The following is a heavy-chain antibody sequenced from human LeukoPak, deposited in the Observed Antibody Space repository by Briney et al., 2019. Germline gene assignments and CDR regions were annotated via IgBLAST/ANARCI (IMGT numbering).Heavy chain of an antibody. D-gene: IGHD6-19*01. CDR2: INPSGGST. CDR3: ARSAVAGTGAFDI. J-gene: IGHJ3*02. CDR1: GYTFTSYY. Sequence: GASVKVSCKASGYTFTSYYMHWVRQAPGQGPEWMGIINPSGGSTSYAQKFQGRVTMTRDTSTSTVYMELSSLRSEDTAVYYCARSAVAGTGAFDIWGQGTMVTVSS. V-gene: IGHV1-46*01.